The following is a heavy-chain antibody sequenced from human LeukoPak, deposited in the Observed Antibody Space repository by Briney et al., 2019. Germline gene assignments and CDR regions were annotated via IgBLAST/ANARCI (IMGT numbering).Heavy chain of an antibody. Sequence: EPSETLSLTCTVSGYSISSGYYWGWIRQPPGKGLEWIGSIYHSGSTYYNPSLKSRVTISVDTSKNQFSLKLSSVTAADTAVYYCARGMTTVTHVDYWGQGTLVTVSS. J-gene: IGHJ4*02. D-gene: IGHD4-17*01. CDR3: ARGMTTVTHVDY. V-gene: IGHV4-38-2*02. CDR2: IYHSGST. CDR1: GYSISSGYY.